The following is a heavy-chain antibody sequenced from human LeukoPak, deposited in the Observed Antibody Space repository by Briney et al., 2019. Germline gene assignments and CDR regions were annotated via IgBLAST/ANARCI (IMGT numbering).Heavy chain of an antibody. Sequence: GGSLRLSCAASGLTSGSYWMSWVRHTPGKWLEWVANIKHDGSERNYMESVKGRFTISRDNGKNSLHLQMNNLRAEATAVYYCAAGSGWSSEYWGQGTLVTVSS. CDR2: IKHDGSER. D-gene: IGHD6-19*01. CDR3: AAGSGWSSEY. V-gene: IGHV3-7*03. J-gene: IGHJ4*02. CDR1: GLTSGSYW.